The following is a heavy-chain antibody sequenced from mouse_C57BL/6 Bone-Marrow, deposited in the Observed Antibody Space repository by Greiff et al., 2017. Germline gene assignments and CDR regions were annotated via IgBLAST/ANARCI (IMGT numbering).Heavy chain of an antibody. CDR1: GFNIKDDY. CDR2: IDPENGDS. V-gene: IGHV14-4*01. D-gene: IGHD2-1*01. CDR3: TTDGNCVEYYFDY. J-gene: IGHJ2*01. Sequence: EVQLQQSGAELVRPGASVKLSCTASGFNIKDDYMHWVKQRPEQGLEWIGWIDPENGDSEYASKFQGKANITANTSSNTAYLQLSSLTSEDTAVYYCTTDGNCVEYYFDYWGQGTTLTVSS.